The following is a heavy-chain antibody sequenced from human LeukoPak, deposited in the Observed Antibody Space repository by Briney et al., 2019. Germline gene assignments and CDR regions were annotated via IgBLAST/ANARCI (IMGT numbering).Heavy chain of an antibody. D-gene: IGHD5-18*01. CDR3: TSFNSDTAMVNPNWFDP. V-gene: IGHV1-24*01. CDR1: GYTLTELS. J-gene: IGHJ5*02. CDR2: FDPEDGET. Sequence: ASVKVSCKVSGYTLTELSMHWVRQAPGKGLEWMGGFDPEDGETIYAQKFQGRVTMTEDTSTDTPYMELSSLRSEDTAVYYCTSFNSDTAMVNPNWFDPWGQGTLVTVSS.